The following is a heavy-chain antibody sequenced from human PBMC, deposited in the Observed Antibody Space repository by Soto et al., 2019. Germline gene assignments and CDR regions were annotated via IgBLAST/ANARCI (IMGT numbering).Heavy chain of an antibody. Sequence: GGSLRLSCAASGFTFSSYWMSWVRQAPGKGLEWVANIKQDGSEKYYVDSVKGRFTISRDNAKNSLYLQMNSLRAEDTAVYYCARARVRTTVPYFDYWGQGTLVTVSS. D-gene: IGHD4-4*01. V-gene: IGHV3-7*01. CDR2: IKQDGSEK. CDR3: ARARVRTTVPYFDY. CDR1: GFTFSSYW. J-gene: IGHJ4*02.